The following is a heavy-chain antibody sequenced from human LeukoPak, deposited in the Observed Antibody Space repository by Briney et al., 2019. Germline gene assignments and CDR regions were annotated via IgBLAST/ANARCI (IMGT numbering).Heavy chain of an antibody. J-gene: IGHJ4*02. D-gene: IGHD3-10*01. CDR2: INPNSGGT. Sequence: GASVKVSCKASGYTFTGYYMHWVRQAPGQGLEXXGWINPNSGGTNYAQKFQGRVTMTRDASISTAYMELSRLRSDDTAVYYCARDMVRGVRTAGYWGQGTLVTVSS. CDR1: GYTFTGYY. CDR3: ARDMVRGVRTAGY. V-gene: IGHV1-2*02.